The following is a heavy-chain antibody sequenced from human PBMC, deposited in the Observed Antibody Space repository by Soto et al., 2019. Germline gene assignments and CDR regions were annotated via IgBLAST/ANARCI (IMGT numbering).Heavy chain of an antibody. CDR1: GYTFTSYD. CDR3: ARIPPQFDAFDI. V-gene: IGHV1-8*01. D-gene: IGHD2-21*01. J-gene: IGHJ3*02. Sequence: ASVKVSCKASGYTFTSYDINWVRQATGQGLEWMGWMNPNSGNTGYAQKFQGRVTMTRNTSISTAYMELSSLRSEDTAVYYCARIPPQFDAFDIWGQGTMVTVSS. CDR2: MNPNSGNT.